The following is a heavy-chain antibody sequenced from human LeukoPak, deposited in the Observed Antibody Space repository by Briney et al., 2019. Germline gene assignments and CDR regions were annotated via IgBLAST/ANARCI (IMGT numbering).Heavy chain of an antibody. Sequence: GGSLRLSCAASGFTFSSYGMHWVRQAPGKGLEWVAVISYDGSNKYYADSVKGRFTISRDNSKNTLYLQMNSLRAEDTAVHYCAKSRGCSSTSCLVDYWGQGTLVTVSS. CDR1: GFTFSSYG. CDR3: AKSRGCSSTSCLVDY. J-gene: IGHJ4*02. CDR2: ISYDGSNK. V-gene: IGHV3-30*18. D-gene: IGHD2-2*01.